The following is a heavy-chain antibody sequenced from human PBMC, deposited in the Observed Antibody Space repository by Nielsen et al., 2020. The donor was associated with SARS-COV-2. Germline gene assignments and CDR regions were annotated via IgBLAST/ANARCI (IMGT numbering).Heavy chain of an antibody. J-gene: IGHJ6*03. Sequence: SVKVSCKASGYTFTSYDINWVRQAPGQGLEWMGGIIPIFGTANYAQKFQGRVTITADESTSTAYMELSSLRSEDTAVYYCARDLAAGRYMDVWGKGTTVTVSS. CDR2: IIPIFGTA. CDR1: GYTFTSYD. CDR3: ARDLAAGRYMDV. D-gene: IGHD6-13*01. V-gene: IGHV1-69*13.